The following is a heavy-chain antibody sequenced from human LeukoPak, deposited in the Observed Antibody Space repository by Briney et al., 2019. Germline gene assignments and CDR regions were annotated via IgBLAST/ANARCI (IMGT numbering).Heavy chain of an antibody. CDR3: ARDLGQWLVGWGAFDI. CDR2: IYYSGST. Sequence: SETLSLTCTVSGGSISSSSYYWGWIRQPPGKGLEWIGSIYYSGSTYYNPSLKSRVTISVDTSKNQFSLKLSSVTAADTAVYYCARDLGQWLVGWGAFDIWGQGTMVTVSS. D-gene: IGHD6-19*01. V-gene: IGHV4-39*07. J-gene: IGHJ3*02. CDR1: GGSISSSSYY.